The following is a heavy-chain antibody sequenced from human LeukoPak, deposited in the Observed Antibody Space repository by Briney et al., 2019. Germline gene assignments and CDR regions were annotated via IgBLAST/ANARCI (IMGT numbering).Heavy chain of an antibody. CDR3: ARIDFRGIAVAGTYYFDY. D-gene: IGHD6-19*01. V-gene: IGHV2-70*11. CDR2: IDWDEDK. CDR1: GFSLNTTGLC. Sequence: KSGPTLVNHTPTLTLTCNFSGFSLNTTGLCVDWIRQPPAKTLEWLARIDWDEDKYYSPTLKTSLTISKDTPRNQPALTLLNMDPVDTATYYCARIDFRGIAVAGTYYFDYWGQGTLVTVSS. J-gene: IGHJ4*02.